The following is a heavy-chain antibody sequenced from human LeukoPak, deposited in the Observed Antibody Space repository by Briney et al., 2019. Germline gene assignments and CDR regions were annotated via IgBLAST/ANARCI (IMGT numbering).Heavy chain of an antibody. D-gene: IGHD4-17*01. Sequence: PSETLSLTCAVSGDSFCSLFWTWVRQSPGPGVEGIGYISHIGRTNYNPSLKSRVTSSIDTFKNQFSLKLRSVTAADTAVYYCARDLVTVTKGFDIWGQGTMVSVSS. V-gene: IGHV4-59*11. CDR3: ARDLVTVTKGFDI. CDR2: ISHIGRT. J-gene: IGHJ3*02. CDR1: GDSFCSLF.